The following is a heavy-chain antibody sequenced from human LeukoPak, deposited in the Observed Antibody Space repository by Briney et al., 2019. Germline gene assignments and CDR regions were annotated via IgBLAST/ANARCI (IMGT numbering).Heavy chain of an antibody. CDR3: AINNWNDGYMDV. D-gene: IGHD1-20*01. J-gene: IGHJ6*03. CDR2: MNPNSGNT. V-gene: IGHV1-8*01. CDR1: GYTFTSYD. Sequence: ASVKVSCKASGYTFTSYDINWVRQATGQGLEWMGWMNPNSGNTGYAQKFQGRVTMTRNTSISTAYMELSRLRSEDTAVYYCAINNWNDGYMDVWGRGTTVTVSS.